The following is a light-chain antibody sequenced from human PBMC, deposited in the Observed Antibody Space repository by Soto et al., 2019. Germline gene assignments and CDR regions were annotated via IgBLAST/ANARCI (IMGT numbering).Light chain of an antibody. CDR1: QSVSSY. CDR2: DAS. V-gene: IGKV3-11*01. CDR3: QQRSNWPIT. Sequence: EIVLTQSPATLSLSPGEGATLSCRASQSVSSYLAWYQQKPGQAPRLLISDASNRATGIPARFSGSGSGTDLTLTISSLEPEDFAVYYCQQRSNWPITFGQGTRLEIK. J-gene: IGKJ5*01.